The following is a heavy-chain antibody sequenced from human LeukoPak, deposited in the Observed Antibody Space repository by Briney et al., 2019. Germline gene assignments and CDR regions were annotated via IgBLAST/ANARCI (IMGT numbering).Heavy chain of an antibody. CDR2: INHSGST. J-gene: IGHJ4*02. Sequence: PSETLSLTCAVYGGSFSGCYWSWIRQPPGKGLEWIGEINHSGSTNYNPSLKSRVTISVDTSKNQFSLKLSSVTAADTAVYYCARGQGSSSPAHFDYWGQGTLVTVSS. CDR1: GGSFSGCY. CDR3: ARGQGSSSPAHFDY. D-gene: IGHD6-6*01. V-gene: IGHV4-34*01.